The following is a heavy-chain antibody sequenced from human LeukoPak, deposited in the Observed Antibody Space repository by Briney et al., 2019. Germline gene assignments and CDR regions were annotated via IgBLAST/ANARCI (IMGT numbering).Heavy chain of an antibody. CDR2: IYTSGST. J-gene: IGHJ4*02. CDR1: GGSISSYY. V-gene: IGHV4-4*09. Sequence: SETLSLTCTVSGGSISSYYWSWIRQPPGKGLEWIGYIYTSGSTNYNPSLKSRVTISVDTSKNQFSLKLSSVTAADTAVYYCARGGYSSSWYDPAQGTYYFDYWGQGTLVTVSS. CDR3: ARGGYSSSWYDPAQGTYYFDY. D-gene: IGHD6-13*01.